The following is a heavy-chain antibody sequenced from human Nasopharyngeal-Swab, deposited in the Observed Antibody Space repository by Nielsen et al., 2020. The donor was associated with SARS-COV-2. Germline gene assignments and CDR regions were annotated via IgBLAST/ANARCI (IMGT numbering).Heavy chain of an antibody. J-gene: IGHJ6*02. CDR2: ISAYNGNT. V-gene: IGHV1-18*01. CDR1: GYTFTSYG. D-gene: IGHD2-2*01. Sequence: ASVKVSCKASGYTFTSYGISWVRQAPGQALEWMGWISAYNGNTNYAQKLQGRVTMTTDTSTSTAYMELRSLRSDDTAVYYCARDGGIVVVPAATGEPYYYYGMDVWGQGTTVTVSS. CDR3: ARDGGIVVVPAATGEPYYYYGMDV.